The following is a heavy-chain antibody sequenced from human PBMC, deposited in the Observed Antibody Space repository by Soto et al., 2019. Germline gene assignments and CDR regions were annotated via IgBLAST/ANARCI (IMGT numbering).Heavy chain of an antibody. J-gene: IGHJ5*02. CDR2: INPSGGST. D-gene: IGHD2-2*01. CDR3: VRGSTPTRWFDP. V-gene: IGHV1-46*03. CDR1: GYTFTGYY. Sequence: ASVKVSCKASGYTFTGYYMHWVRQAPGQGLEWMGVINPSGGSTSYAQNFQGRVTMTRDTSTSTVYMELSSLRSEDTAVYYCVRGSTPTRWFDPWGQGTLVTVSS.